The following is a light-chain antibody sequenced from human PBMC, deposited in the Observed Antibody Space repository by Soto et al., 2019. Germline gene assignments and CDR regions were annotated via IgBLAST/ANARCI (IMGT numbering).Light chain of an antibody. CDR1: QSVSSSY. J-gene: IGKJ5*01. V-gene: IGKV3D-20*02. CDR3: QQRSNWPSIT. Sequence: ELVLTQSPGTLSLSPGQRATLSCRASQSVSSSYLAWYQQKPGQAPRLLIYGASNRATGIPARFSGSGSGTDFTLTISSLEPEDFAVYYCQQRSNWPSITFGQGTRLEI. CDR2: GAS.